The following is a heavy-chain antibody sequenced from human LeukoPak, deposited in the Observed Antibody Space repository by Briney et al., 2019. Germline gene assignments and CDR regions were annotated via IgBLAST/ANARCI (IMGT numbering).Heavy chain of an antibody. CDR3: ARGSVVND. CDR1: GFTFSSYN. Sequence: PGGSLRLSCAASGFTFSSYNMNWVRQAPGKGLEWVSSITSSSSYIYYADSVKGRFTISRDNAKNSLYLQINSLRAEDTAVYYCARGSVVNDWGQGTLVTVSS. D-gene: IGHD3-22*01. J-gene: IGHJ4*02. V-gene: IGHV3-21*01. CDR2: ITSSSSYI.